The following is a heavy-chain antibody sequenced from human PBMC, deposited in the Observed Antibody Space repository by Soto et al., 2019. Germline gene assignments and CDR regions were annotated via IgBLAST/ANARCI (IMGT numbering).Heavy chain of an antibody. CDR2: FDPDEAET. V-gene: IGHV1-24*01. CDR3: TTYHGDYNFDH. D-gene: IGHD4-17*01. J-gene: IGHJ5*02. Sequence: QFQWVQPGAEVKKPGASVKVSCKVSGYTLNEVAMHWGRQAPGKGLEWLGGFDPDEAETIYAQHFQGRVTMTEDTSTDTVYMELSSLRSEDTALYFCTTYHGDYNFDHWGQGTLVTVSS. CDR1: GYTLNEVA.